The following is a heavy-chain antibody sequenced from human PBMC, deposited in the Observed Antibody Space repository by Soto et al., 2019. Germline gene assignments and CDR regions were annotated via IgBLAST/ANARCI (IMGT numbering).Heavy chain of an antibody. CDR2: ISYDGSNK. Sequence: GGSLRLSCAASGFTFSSYAMHWVRQAPGKGLEWVAVISYDGSNKYYTDSVKGRFTISRDNSKNTLYLQMNSLRAEDTAVYYCARESAVMATTKSPFDYWGQGTLVTVSS. CDR3: ARESAVMATTKSPFDY. CDR1: GFTFSSYA. D-gene: IGHD5-12*01. V-gene: IGHV3-30*04. J-gene: IGHJ4*02.